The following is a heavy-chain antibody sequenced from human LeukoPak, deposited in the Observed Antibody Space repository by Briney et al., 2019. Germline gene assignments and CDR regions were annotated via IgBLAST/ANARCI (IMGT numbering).Heavy chain of an antibody. CDR1: GGSIRSYY. Sequence: PSETLSLTCTVSGGSIRSYYWTWIRQPPGKGLEWIGHIYYSGSTTSFNPSLKSRVTISLDTSKNQFSLKLSSVTAADTAVYYCARGQNYYDSSGLHYWGQGTLVTVSS. CDR2: IYYSGSTT. CDR3: ARGQNYYDSSGLHY. V-gene: IGHV4-59*12. D-gene: IGHD3-22*01. J-gene: IGHJ4*02.